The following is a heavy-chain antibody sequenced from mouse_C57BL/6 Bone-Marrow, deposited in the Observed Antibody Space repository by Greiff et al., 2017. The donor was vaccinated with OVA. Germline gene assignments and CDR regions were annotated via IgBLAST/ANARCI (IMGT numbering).Heavy chain of an antibody. Sequence: EVQLQQSGPGLVKPSQSLSLTCSVTGYSITSGYYWNWIRQFPGNKLEWMGYISYDGSNNYNPSLKNRISITRDTSKNQFFLKLNSVTTEDTATYYCAREETNEPYYAMDYWGQGTSVTVSS. CDR3: AREETNEPYYAMDY. V-gene: IGHV3-6*01. CDR2: ISYDGSN. CDR1: GYSITSGYY. J-gene: IGHJ4*01.